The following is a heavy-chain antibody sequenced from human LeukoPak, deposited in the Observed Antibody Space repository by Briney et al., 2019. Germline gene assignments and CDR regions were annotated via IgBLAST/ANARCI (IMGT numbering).Heavy chain of an antibody. J-gene: IGHJ2*01. CDR2: ISAYKGNT. D-gene: IGHD2-15*01. CDR3: ARVLTYCSGGSCYSYWYFDL. V-gene: IGHV1-18*01. CDR1: GYTFTNYG. Sequence: ASVKVSCKASGYTFTNYGITWVRQAPGQGLEWMGWISAYKGNTKYAQNLQDRVTMTTDTSTSTAYMELRSLRSEDTAVYYCARVLTYCSGGSCYSYWYFDLWGRGTLVTVSS.